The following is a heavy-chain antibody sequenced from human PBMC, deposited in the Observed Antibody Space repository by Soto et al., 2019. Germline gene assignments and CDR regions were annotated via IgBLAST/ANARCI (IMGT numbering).Heavy chain of an antibody. CDR1: GYSFAGYW. V-gene: IGHV5-10-1*01. J-gene: IGHJ4*02. D-gene: IGHD3-22*01. CDR3: ARHPPQSYYDSSGYLLY. CDR2: IDPSDSQT. Sequence: GESLKISCKGSGYSFAGYWITWVRQKPGKGLEWMERIDPSDSQTYYSPSFRGHVTISADKSISTAYLQWSSLKASDTAMSYCARHPPQSYYDSSGYLLYWGQGTLVTVSS.